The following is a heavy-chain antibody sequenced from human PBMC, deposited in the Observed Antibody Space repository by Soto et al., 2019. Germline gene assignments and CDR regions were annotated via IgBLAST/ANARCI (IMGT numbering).Heavy chain of an antibody. Sequence: GGSLRLSCAASVFTFSSYSMNWVRQAPGKGLEWVSYISSSSSTIYYADSVKGRFTISRDNAKNSLYLQMNSLRAEDTAVYYCARDPLLDIVVVEGEIQHWGQGTLVTVSS. CDR2: ISSSSSTI. CDR3: ARDPLLDIVVVEGEIQH. V-gene: IGHV3-48*01. J-gene: IGHJ1*01. CDR1: VFTFSSYS. D-gene: IGHD2-15*01.